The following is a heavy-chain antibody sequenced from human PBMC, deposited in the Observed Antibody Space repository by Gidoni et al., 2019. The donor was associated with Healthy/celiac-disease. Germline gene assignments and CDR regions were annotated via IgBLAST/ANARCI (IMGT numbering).Heavy chain of an antibody. V-gene: IGHV4-38-2*01. D-gene: IGHD6-19*01. CDR3: ARAPTIIAVAGRPVPPWGGWFDP. CDR2: IYHSGST. CDR1: GYSLSRGDY. J-gene: IGHJ5*02. Sequence: QVQLQASGPGRVKPSETLARTCAVSGYSLSRGDYGGWIRQPPGKGLEWIGSIYHSGSTYYTPPLKSRVTISVDTSKNQFSLKLSSVTAADTAVYYCARAPTIIAVAGRPVPPWGGWFDPWGQGTLVTVSS.